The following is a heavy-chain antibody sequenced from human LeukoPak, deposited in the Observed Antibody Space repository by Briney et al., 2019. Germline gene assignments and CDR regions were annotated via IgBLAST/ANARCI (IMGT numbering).Heavy chain of an antibody. Sequence: SETLSLTCAVSGYSISSAFYWGWIRQPPGKGLEWIGSIYYSGSTYYNPSLKSRVTISVDTSKNQFSLKLSSVTAADTAVYYCARVGSSGWKRYYWYFDLWGRGTLVTVSS. CDR1: GYSISSAFY. D-gene: IGHD6-19*01. V-gene: IGHV4-38-2*01. J-gene: IGHJ2*01. CDR3: ARVGSSGWKRYYWYFDL. CDR2: IYYSGST.